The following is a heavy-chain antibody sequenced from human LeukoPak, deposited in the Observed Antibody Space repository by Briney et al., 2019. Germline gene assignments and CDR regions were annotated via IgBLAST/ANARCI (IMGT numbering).Heavy chain of an antibody. Sequence: PGGSLRLSCAASAFTFSDYSMNWVRQAPGKGLEWISYIDTSSSTMYYADSVMGRFTISRDNAKESLYLQMNSLRDEDTAVYYCARERVIAARPLGVDYWGQGTLVTVSS. CDR2: IDTSSSTM. D-gene: IGHD6-6*01. CDR3: ARERVIAARPLGVDY. J-gene: IGHJ4*02. CDR1: AFTFSDYS. V-gene: IGHV3-48*02.